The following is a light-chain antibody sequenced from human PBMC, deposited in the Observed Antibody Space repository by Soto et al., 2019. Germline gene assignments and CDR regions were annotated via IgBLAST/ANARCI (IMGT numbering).Light chain of an antibody. J-gene: IGKJ2*01. CDR1: QGISSY. V-gene: IGKV1-8*01. Sequence: IRMTQSPSSLSASTGDRVTITCRASQGISSYLAWYQQKPGKAPKLLIYAASTLQSGVPSRFSGSGSGTDFTLTISCRQSEDVATYYCQQYYSYPGYTFGQGTKLEIK. CDR3: QQYYSYPGYT. CDR2: AAS.